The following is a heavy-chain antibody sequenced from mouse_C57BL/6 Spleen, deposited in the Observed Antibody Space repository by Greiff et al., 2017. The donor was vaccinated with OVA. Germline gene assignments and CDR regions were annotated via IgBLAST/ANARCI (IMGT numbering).Heavy chain of an antibody. CDR2: IHPSDSDT. Sequence: VQLQQPGAELVKPGASVKVSCKASGYTFTSYWMHWVKQRPGQGLEWIGRIHPSDSDTNYNEKFKGKATLTADKSSSTAYMQLSSLTSEDSAVYYYAAWAGSDYFDYWGQGTTLTVSS. V-gene: IGHV1-74*01. J-gene: IGHJ2*01. CDR1: GYTFTSYW. D-gene: IGHD4-1*01. CDR3: AAWAGSDYFDY.